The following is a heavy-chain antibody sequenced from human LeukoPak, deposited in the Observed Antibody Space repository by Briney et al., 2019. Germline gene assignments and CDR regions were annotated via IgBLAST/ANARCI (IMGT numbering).Heavy chain of an antibody. CDR2: ISYDGSNK. CDR3: AKMETYYYDSSGYDY. J-gene: IGHJ4*02. Sequence: PGGSLRLSCAASGFTFSSYGMHWVRQAPGKGLEWVAVISYDGSNKYYADSVEGRFTISRDNSKNTLYLQMNSLRAEDTAVYYCAKMETYYYDSSGYDYWGQGTLVTVSS. V-gene: IGHV3-30*18. D-gene: IGHD3-22*01. CDR1: GFTFSSYG.